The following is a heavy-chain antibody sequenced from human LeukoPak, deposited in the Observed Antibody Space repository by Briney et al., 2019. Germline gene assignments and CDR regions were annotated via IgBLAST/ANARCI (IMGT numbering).Heavy chain of an antibody. CDR1: GGSISSSTYY. Sequence: SGTLSLTCTVSGGSISSSTYYWGWIRQPPGKGLEWIGSMYYSSGNTYYNPSLKSRVTISVDASKNQFSLKLSSVTAADTAVYYCAGIYCSGGSCYGYYFDYWGQGTLVTVSS. D-gene: IGHD2-15*01. V-gene: IGHV4-39*01. CDR2: MYYSSGNT. J-gene: IGHJ4*02. CDR3: AGIYCSGGSCYGYYFDY.